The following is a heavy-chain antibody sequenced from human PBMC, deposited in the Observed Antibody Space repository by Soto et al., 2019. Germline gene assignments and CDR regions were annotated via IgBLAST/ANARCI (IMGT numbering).Heavy chain of an antibody. CDR2: ISGSGDST. CDR1: GFTFSSYA. Sequence: PGGSLRLSCAASGFTFSSYAMSWVRQAPGKGLEWVSAISGSGDSTYYADPVKGRFTISRDNSKNTLYLQMNSLRAEDTAVYYCAKSSYYDFWSGYYTDFDYWGQGTLVTVSS. D-gene: IGHD3-3*01. V-gene: IGHV3-23*01. CDR3: AKSSYYDFWSGYYTDFDY. J-gene: IGHJ4*02.